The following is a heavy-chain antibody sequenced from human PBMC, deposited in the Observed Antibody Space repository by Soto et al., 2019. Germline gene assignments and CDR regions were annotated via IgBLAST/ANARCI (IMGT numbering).Heavy chain of an antibody. CDR3: TSGLIVVVAASKLAGC. J-gene: IGHJ4*02. Sequence: EVQLVESGGGLVKPGGSLRLSCAASGFTFENAWMNWVRQAPGRGLEWVGRIKGKGYDGAIDYAAPVKGRFTISRDDSKNTLYLQMNSLKAEDTAVYYCTSGLIVVVAASKLAGCWGQGTLVTVSS. CDR1: GFTFENAW. CDR2: IKGKGYDGAI. V-gene: IGHV3-15*07. D-gene: IGHD2-15*01.